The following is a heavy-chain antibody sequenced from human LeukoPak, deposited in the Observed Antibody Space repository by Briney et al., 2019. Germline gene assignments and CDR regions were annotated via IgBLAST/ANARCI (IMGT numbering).Heavy chain of an antibody. D-gene: IGHD5-24*01. V-gene: IGHV5-51*01. J-gene: IGHJ3*02. CDR3: ARPRDGYNSDAFDI. Sequence: GASLQISCKGSGYSFTSYWIGWVRQLPGKGLEWMGIIYPGDSDIRYSPSFQGQVTISADKSISTAYLQWSSLKASDTAMYYCARPRDGYNSDAFDIWGQGTMVTVSS. CDR2: IYPGDSDI. CDR1: GYSFTSYW.